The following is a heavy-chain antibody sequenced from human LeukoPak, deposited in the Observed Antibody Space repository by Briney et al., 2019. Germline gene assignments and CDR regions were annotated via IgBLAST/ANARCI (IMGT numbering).Heavy chain of an antibody. J-gene: IGHJ4*02. Sequence: GGTLRLSCEASGFTFSSYVMNWVRRAPGKGLEWVSTIDDSGVTTYYADSVKGRFTISRDDSKSTLFLQMNSLRAEDTAIYYCAKSSETYHYDYWGQGILVTVSS. V-gene: IGHV3-23*01. CDR3: AKSSETYHYDY. CDR2: IDDSGVTT. CDR1: GFTFSSYV. D-gene: IGHD3-10*01.